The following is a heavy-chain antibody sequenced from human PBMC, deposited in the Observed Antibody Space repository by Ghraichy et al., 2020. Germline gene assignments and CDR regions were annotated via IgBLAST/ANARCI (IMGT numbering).Heavy chain of an antibody. CDR2: INAGDGNT. CDR1: GYTFTNYA. J-gene: IGHJ6*02. D-gene: IGHD3-10*01. CDR3: ARDERGRQGEYFYSSYAMDV. Sequence: ASVKVSCKASGYTFTNYAVHWVRQAPGQRLEWMGCINAGDGNTKYSQTFQGRITITRDTSASTAYMELRSLRSEDTAVYYCARDERGRQGEYFYSSYAMDVSGQGTTVAVSS. V-gene: IGHV1-3*01.